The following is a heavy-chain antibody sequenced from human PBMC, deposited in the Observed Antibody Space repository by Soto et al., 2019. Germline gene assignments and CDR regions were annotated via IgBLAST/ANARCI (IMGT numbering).Heavy chain of an antibody. J-gene: IGHJ6*02. CDR1: GSTFTSYY. CDR2: INPSGSST. D-gene: IGHD2-2*02. CDR3: VRGYCSSTSCFTEDYYYYGMDV. V-gene: IGHV1-46*01. Sequence: ASVKVSCKASGSTFTSYYMHWARQAPGQGLERMGIINPSGSSTSYAQKFQGRVTMTRYTSTSTVYVELSSLRSEGTAVYYCVRGYCSSTSCFTEDYYYYGMDVWGPGTTVTVSS.